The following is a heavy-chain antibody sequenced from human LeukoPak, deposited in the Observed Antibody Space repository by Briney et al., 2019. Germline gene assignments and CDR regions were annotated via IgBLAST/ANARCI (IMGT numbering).Heavy chain of an antibody. CDR1: GYIFTGHY. D-gene: IGHD5-24*01. Sequence: GTSVKVSCKASGYIFTGHYMNWERQVPGQGLEWMGRITPKTGGTNYAQNFQGRVTMTRDTTISTTYMELSRLRPDDTAVYYCARVGDGLNDGFDIWGQGTMVTVSS. J-gene: IGHJ3*02. CDR2: ITPKTGGT. CDR3: ARVGDGLNDGFDI. V-gene: IGHV1-2*06.